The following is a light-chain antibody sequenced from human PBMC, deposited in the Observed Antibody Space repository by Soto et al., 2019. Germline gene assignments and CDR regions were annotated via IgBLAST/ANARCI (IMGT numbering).Light chain of an antibody. Sequence: EIVMAQSPGTLSLSPGGRATLCCRPSQSVSSYLAWYQQKPGQAPRLLIYDASNRATGIPARFSGSGSGTDFTLTISSLEPEDFAVYYCQQRSNGITFGQGTRLEIK. CDR2: DAS. CDR3: QQRSNGIT. CDR1: QSVSSY. J-gene: IGKJ5*01. V-gene: IGKV3-11*01.